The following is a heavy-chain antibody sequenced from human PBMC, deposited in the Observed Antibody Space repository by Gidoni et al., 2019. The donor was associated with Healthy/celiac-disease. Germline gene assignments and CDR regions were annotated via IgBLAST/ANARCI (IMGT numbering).Heavy chain of an antibody. CDR2: IYSGGST. J-gene: IGHJ5*02. D-gene: IGHD3-3*01. CDR3: ARNAPNYDFGSGYYGNWFDP. V-gene: IGHV3-53*01. Sequence: VRQAPGKGLEWVSVIYSGGSTYYADSVKGRFTISRDNSKNTLYLQMNSLRAEDTAVYYCARNAPNYDFGSGYYGNWFDPWGQGTLVTVSS.